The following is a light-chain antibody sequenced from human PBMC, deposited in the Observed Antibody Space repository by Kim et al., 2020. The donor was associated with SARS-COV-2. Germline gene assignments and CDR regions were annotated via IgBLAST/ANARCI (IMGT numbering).Light chain of an antibody. Sequence: QTAETTCTGNSNNVGDEGAAWLQQHQGHPPKLLSYRNNNRPSGISARFSASKSGNTASLTITGLQPEDEADYYCSAWDRSLSAWVFGGGTQLTVL. V-gene: IGLV10-54*01. CDR2: RNN. J-gene: IGLJ3*02. CDR3: SAWDRSLSAWV. CDR1: SNNVGDEG.